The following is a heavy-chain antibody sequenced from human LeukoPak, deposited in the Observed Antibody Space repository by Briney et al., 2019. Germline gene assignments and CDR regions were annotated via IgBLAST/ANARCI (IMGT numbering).Heavy chain of an antibody. V-gene: IGHV4-4*02. Sequence: PSETLSLTCAVSGGSISSSSWWSWVRQPPGKGLEWIGEIYHSGSTNYNPSLKSRVTISVDTSKNQFSLKLSSVTAADTAVYYCARGLAVAGTDYWGQGTLVTVSS. D-gene: IGHD6-19*01. CDR3: ARGLAVAGTDY. J-gene: IGHJ4*02. CDR2: IYHSGST. CDR1: GGSISSSSW.